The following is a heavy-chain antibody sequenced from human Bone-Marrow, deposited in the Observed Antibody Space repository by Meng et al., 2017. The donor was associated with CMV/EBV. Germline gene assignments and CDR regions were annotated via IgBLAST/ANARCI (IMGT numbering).Heavy chain of an antibody. J-gene: IGHJ5*02. D-gene: IGHD1-1*01. CDR3: ARVGPATTNNWLDP. V-gene: IGHV1-18*01. CDR2: INSHNGKA. Sequence: KASGYIFRNYGITWVRQAPGQGLEWMGWINSHNGKANYAQKFQGRVTMTTDTSTNTVYMELRSLRSDDTAIYFCARVGPATTNNWLDPWGQGTLVTVPS. CDR1: GYIFRNYG.